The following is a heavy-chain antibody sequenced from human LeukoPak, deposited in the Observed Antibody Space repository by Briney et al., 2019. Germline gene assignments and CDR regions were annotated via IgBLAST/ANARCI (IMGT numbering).Heavy chain of an antibody. Sequence: AGGSLRLSCAASGFTFDDYAMHWVRQAPRKGLEWVSGISWNSGSIGYADSVKGRFTISRDNAKNSLYLQMNSLRAEDTALYYCAKDPSSGWYRWSMDVWGQGTTVTVSS. CDR1: GFTFDDYA. CDR3: AKDPSSGWYRWSMDV. CDR2: ISWNSGSI. J-gene: IGHJ6*02. V-gene: IGHV3-9*01. D-gene: IGHD6-19*01.